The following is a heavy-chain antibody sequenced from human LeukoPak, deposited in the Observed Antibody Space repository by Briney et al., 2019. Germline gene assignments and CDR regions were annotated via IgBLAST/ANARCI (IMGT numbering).Heavy chain of an antibody. D-gene: IGHD3-10*01. J-gene: IGHJ4*02. Sequence: ASVKVSCKASGYTFTDYYIHWVRQAPGQRFEWMGWINPKSGATHYVERFQGRVTMTTDTSISTVYMELTRLTSDVTATYYCARRGSYYDYWGQGTLVTVSS. CDR3: ARRGSYYDY. V-gene: IGHV1-2*02. CDR2: INPKSGAT. CDR1: GYTFTDYY.